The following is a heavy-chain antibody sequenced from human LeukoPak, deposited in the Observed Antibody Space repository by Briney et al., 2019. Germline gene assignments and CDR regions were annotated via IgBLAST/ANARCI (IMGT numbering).Heavy chain of an antibody. J-gene: IGHJ4*02. CDR2: INHSGGT. V-gene: IGHV4-34*01. CDR3: ARAGYCSSTSCYELDY. Sequence: PSETLSLTCAVYGGSFSGYYWSWIRQPPGKGLEWIGEINHSGGTNYNPSLKSRVTISVDTSKNQFSLKLSSVTAADTAVYYCARAGYCSSTSCYELDYWGQGTLVTVSS. D-gene: IGHD2-2*01. CDR1: GGSFSGYY.